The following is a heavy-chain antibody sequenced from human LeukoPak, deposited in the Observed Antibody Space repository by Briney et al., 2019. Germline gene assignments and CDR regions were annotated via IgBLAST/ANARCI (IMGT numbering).Heavy chain of an antibody. D-gene: IGHD1-26*01. CDR3: ARDGVGSYLLY. V-gene: IGHV4-59*01. J-gene: IGHJ4*02. CDR1: GGSISSYY. Sequence: SETLSLTCTVSGGSISSYYWSWIRQPPGKGLEWIGYIYYSGSTNYNPSPKSRVTISVDTSKNQFSLKLSSVTAADTAVYYCARDGVGSYLLYWGQGTLVTVSS. CDR2: IYYSGST.